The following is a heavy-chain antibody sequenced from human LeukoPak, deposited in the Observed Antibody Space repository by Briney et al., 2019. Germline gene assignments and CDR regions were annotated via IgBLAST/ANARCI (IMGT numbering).Heavy chain of an antibody. CDR1: GYTFTNYG. D-gene: IGHD1-26*01. J-gene: IGHJ6*03. Sequence: ASVKVSCKASGYTFTNYGITWVRQAPGQGLEWMGWISAYNGNTNYAQKLQGRVTMTTDTSTTTAYMELRSLRFDDTAVYYCARFPVGITNPYYYYHYMDVWGKGTTVTVSS. V-gene: IGHV1-18*01. CDR2: ISAYNGNT. CDR3: ARFPVGITNPYYYYHYMDV.